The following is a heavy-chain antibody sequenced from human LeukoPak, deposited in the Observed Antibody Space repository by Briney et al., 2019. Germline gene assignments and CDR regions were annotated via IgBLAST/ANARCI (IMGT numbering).Heavy chain of an antibody. CDR1: GFSFSNYW. V-gene: IGHV3-74*01. CDR2: INSDGSTT. Sequence: PGGSLRLSCVVSGFSFSNYWMHWVRQAPGKGLVWVSRINSDGSTTSYAASVKGRFTISRDNAENTLYLQMNSLRAEDTAVYYCARSGGHNRLDYWGQGTLVTVSS. CDR3: ARSGGHNRLDY. D-gene: IGHD2-15*01. J-gene: IGHJ4*02.